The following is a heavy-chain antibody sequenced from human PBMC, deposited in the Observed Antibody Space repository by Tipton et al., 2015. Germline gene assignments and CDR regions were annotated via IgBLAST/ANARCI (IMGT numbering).Heavy chain of an antibody. Sequence: TLSLTCTVSGGSISSGGYYWSWIRQRPGKGLEWIGYTYYSGDTYYNPSLKSRVTISADTSKNQFSLNLSSVTAADTAVYYCARDRYYHSRGMDYWYFDLWGRGTLVTVSS. CDR2: TYYSGDT. CDR1: GGSISSGGYY. D-gene: IGHD3-22*01. CDR3: ARDRYYHSRGMDYWYFDL. V-gene: IGHV4-31*03. J-gene: IGHJ2*01.